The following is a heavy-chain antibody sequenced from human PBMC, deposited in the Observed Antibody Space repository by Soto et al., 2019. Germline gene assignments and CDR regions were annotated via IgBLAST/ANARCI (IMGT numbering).Heavy chain of an antibody. CDR1: GFSFTGYY. D-gene: IGHD6-6*01. V-gene: IGHV1-2*02. CDR3: AKDLTRQLAYWLDP. J-gene: IGHJ5*02. CDR2: INAHSGGT. Sequence: ASVKVSCKASGFSFTGYYIHWLRQAPGQGLEWMGWINAHSGGTEYAQKFQGRVTLTRDTSIATAYLTPTSLTSDDTALYYCAKDLTRQLAYWLDPWGQGTQVTVSS.